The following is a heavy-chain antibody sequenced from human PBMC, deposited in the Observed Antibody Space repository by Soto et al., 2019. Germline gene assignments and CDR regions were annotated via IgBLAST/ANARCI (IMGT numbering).Heavy chain of an antibody. V-gene: IGHV1-18*04. CDR2: ISAYNGNT. CDR1: GYTFTSYG. J-gene: IGHJ5*02. D-gene: IGHD3-3*01. Sequence: ASVKVSCKASGYTFTSYGISWVRQAPGQGLEWMGWISAYNGNTNYAQKLQGRVTMTTDTSTSTAHMELRSLRSDDTAVYYCARHHYDFWSGYYGWFDPWGQGTLVTVSS. CDR3: ARHHYDFWSGYYGWFDP.